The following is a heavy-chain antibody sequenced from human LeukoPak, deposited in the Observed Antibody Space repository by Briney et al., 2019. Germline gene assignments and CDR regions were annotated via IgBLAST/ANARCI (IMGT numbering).Heavy chain of an antibody. D-gene: IGHD4-11*01. CDR2: IKRDGSDK. CDR1: GFTFSSYW. V-gene: IGHV3-7*01. J-gene: IGHJ4*02. Sequence: GGSLRLSCAASGFTFSSYWMSWVRQAPGKGLEWVANIKRDGSDKYYVDSVKGRFTISRDNAKNSLYLQLNSLRAEDTAVYYCAKAAEIYSNYLRLIDYWGQGTLVTVSS. CDR3: AKAAEIYSNYLRLIDY.